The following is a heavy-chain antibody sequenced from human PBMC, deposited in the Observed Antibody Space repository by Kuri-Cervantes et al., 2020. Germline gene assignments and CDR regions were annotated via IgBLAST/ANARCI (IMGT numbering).Heavy chain of an antibody. J-gene: IGHJ4*02. V-gene: IGHV4-4*02. CDR3: ARVGGGYSYGPLDS. CDR2: IYHTGNA. Sequence: SETLSLTCAVSGDSIVSSYSWTWVRLSPGKGLEWLGEIYHTGNAHYNPSLRSRVAFLVDTSKNQFSLNLNSVTAADTAVYYCARVGGGYSYGPLDSWGQGTPVTVSS. D-gene: IGHD5-18*01. CDR1: GDSIVSSYS.